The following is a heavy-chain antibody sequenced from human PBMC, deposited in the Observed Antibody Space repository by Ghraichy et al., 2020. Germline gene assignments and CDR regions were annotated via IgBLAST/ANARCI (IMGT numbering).Heavy chain of an antibody. J-gene: IGHJ6*02. CDR2: INPHSGDT. V-gene: IGHV1-2*04. Sequence: VKVSCTASGYTFTGYYIYWVRQAPGQGLEWMGWINPHSGDTKYAQKFQDWVTMTRDTSINTAYMELGRLRSDDTAVYYCARVDYCSTATCYTGYGMDVWGQGTTVTVSS. CDR3: ARVDYCSTATCYTGYGMDV. D-gene: IGHD2-2*02. CDR1: GYTFTGYY.